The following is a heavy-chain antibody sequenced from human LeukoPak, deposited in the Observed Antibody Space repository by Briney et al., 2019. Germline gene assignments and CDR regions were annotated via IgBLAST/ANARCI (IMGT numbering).Heavy chain of an antibody. Sequence: ASVKVSCKASGYTFTSYGISWVRQAPGQGLEWMGWISAYNGNTNHAQKLQGRVTMTTDTSTSTAYMELRSLRSDDTAVYYCARDPARFEYYDFWSGPFYYYYYGMDVWGQGTTVTVSS. CDR1: GYTFTSYG. V-gene: IGHV1-18*01. D-gene: IGHD3-3*01. J-gene: IGHJ6*02. CDR3: ARDPARFEYYDFWSGPFYYYYYGMDV. CDR2: ISAYNGNT.